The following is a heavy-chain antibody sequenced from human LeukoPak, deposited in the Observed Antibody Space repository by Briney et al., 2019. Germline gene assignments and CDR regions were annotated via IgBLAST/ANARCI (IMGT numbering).Heavy chain of an antibody. V-gene: IGHV3-23*01. D-gene: IGHD4-17*01. CDR1: GFTFSSYA. CDR3: AKSIYYGEFDY. J-gene: IGHJ4*02. Sequence: RTGGSLRLSCAASGFTFSSYAMSWVREAPGKGLEWVSAISGSGGSTYYADSVKGRFTISRDNSKNTLYLQMNSLRVEDTAVCYCAKSIYYGEFDYWGQGTLVTVSS. CDR2: ISGSGGST.